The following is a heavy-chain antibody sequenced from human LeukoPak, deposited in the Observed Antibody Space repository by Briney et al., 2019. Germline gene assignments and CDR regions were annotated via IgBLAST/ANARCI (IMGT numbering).Heavy chain of an antibody. Sequence: SETLSLTCTGSGVSISSHYWSWIRHPAGKELVWIGRIYNSGSTDYNPSPKGRVTISADPSKNQFSLKLSAVTAADTAVYYCARAIRAYWYFDLWGRGTLVTVSS. V-gene: IGHV4-4*07. CDR3: ARAIRAYWYFDL. CDR2: IYNSGST. CDR1: GVSISSHY. D-gene: IGHD2-2*02. J-gene: IGHJ2*01.